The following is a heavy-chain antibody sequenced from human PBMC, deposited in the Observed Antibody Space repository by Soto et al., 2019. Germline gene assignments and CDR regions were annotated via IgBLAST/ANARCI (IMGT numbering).Heavy chain of an antibody. D-gene: IGHD6-6*01. CDR2: IDWDDDK. V-gene: IGHV2-70*01. CDR3: ARSNARQSIEARPSWFDP. Sequence: SGPTLVNPTQTLTLTCTFSGFSLSTSGMCVSWIRQPPGKALEWLALIDWDDDKYYSTSLKTRLTISKDTSKNQVVLTMTNMDPVDTATYYCARSNARQSIEARPSWFDPWGQGTLVTVSS. J-gene: IGHJ5*02. CDR1: GFSLSTSGMC.